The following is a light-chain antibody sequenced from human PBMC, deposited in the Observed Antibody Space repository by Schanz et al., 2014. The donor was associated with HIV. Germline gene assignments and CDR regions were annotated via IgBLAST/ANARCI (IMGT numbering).Light chain of an antibody. CDR1: NSNIRSNA. V-gene: IGLV1-44*01. CDR2: NTY. Sequence: QSVLTQPPSASGTPGQRVTISCSGSNSNIRSNAVNWYQHLPGTAPKLLIYNTYHRPSGVPDRFSGSKSGSSASLAITGLQSEDEADYYCSSYTSSSSVVFGGGTKLTVL. CDR3: SSYTSSSSVV. J-gene: IGLJ2*01.